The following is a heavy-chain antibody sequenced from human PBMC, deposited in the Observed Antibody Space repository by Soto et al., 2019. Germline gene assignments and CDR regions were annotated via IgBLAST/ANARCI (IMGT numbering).Heavy chain of an antibody. CDR3: SSITIFGVFIIGYYYYYGMDV. CDR2: IRSKAYGGTT. V-gene: IGHV3-49*03. CDR1: GFTFGDYA. D-gene: IGHD3-3*01. Sequence: GGSLRLSCTASGFTFGDYAMSWFRQAPGKGLEWVGFIRSKAYGGTTEYAASVKGRFTISRDDSKSIAYLQMNSLKTEDTAVYYCSSITIFGVFIIGYYYYYGMDVWGQGTTVTVSS. J-gene: IGHJ6*02.